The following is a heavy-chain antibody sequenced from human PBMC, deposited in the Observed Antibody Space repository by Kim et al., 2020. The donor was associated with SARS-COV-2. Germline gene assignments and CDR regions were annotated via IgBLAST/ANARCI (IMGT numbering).Heavy chain of an antibody. V-gene: IGHV1-3*01. CDR1: GYTFTSYA. CDR2: INAGNGNT. J-gene: IGHJ5*02. Sequence: ASVKVSCKASGYTFTSYAMHWVRQAPGQRLEWMGWINAGNGNTKYSQKFQGRVTITRDTSASTAYMELSSLRSEDTAVYYCARDVCHSCSFGLWWFDPWGQGTLVTVSS. CDR3: ARDVCHSCSFGLWWFDP. D-gene: IGHD6-6*01.